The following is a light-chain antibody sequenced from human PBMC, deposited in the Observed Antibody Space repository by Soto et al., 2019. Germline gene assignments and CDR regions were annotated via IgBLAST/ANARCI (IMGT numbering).Light chain of an antibody. V-gene: IGKV3-20*01. CDR3: QQYDTSPYT. Sequence: DIVLRQSPGTLSLSPGERATLSCRASQSIGNRNLAWYQLKPGQAPRLLIYGASSRATGITDRFSGSGSGSYFTLTISRLEPEDFAEYYCQQYDTSPYTFGQGTKLDMK. J-gene: IGKJ2*01. CDR2: GAS. CDR1: QSIGNRN.